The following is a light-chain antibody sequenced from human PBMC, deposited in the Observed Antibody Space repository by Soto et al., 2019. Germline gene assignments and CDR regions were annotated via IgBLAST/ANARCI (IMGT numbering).Light chain of an antibody. V-gene: IGKV3-15*01. CDR3: QQYNNWPPWT. CDR1: QSVNTN. CDR2: GAS. J-gene: IGKJ1*01. Sequence: EIVMTQSPATLSVSPGESATLSCRASQSVNTNLAWYQQKPGRAPRLLIHGASTRATGIPARFSGSGSGTEFTLNISSLQSEDFAVYYCQQYNNWPPWTFGQGTKVEIK.